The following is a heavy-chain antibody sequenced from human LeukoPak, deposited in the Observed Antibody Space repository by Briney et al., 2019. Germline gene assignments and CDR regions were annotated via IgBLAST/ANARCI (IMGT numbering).Heavy chain of an antibody. D-gene: IGHD3-10*01. CDR2: ISGDGGST. CDR1: GFTFDDYA. Sequence: GGSLRLSCAASGFTFDDYAMHWVRQAPGKGLEWVSLISGDGGSTYYADSVKGRFTISRDNSKNSLYLQMNSLRTEDTTVYYCAKDIGTITMVRGVIIVYYGMDVWGQGTTVTVSS. V-gene: IGHV3-43*02. J-gene: IGHJ6*02. CDR3: AKDIGTITMVRGVIIVYYGMDV.